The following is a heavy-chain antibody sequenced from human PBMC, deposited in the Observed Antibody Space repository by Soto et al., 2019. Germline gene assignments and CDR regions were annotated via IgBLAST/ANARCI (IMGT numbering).Heavy chain of an antibody. Sequence: AGSLELSCEASGFTFKRYAMHWVRKAPGKGLEWVARISNDGSNEYYVDSVKGRFTISRDNSKNTLYLQMDSRRAEDTAVYYGAKGEVRGIIPSYFNYWGLGTLFPFSS. CDR1: GFTFKRYA. D-gene: IGHD3-10*01. V-gene: IGHV3-30*18. J-gene: IGHJ4*02. CDR2: ISNDGSNE. CDR3: AKGEVRGIIPSYFNY.